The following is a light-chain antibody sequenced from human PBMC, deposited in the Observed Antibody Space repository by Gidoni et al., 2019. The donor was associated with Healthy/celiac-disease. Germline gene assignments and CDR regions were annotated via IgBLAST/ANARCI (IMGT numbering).Light chain of an antibody. CDR1: SSDVGGYNY. J-gene: IGLJ1*01. CDR3: SSYTSSSTKV. Sequence: QSALTQPASVSGSPGQSITIYCTGTSSDVGGYNYVSWYQQPPGKAPKLMIYEVSNRPSGVSNRFSGSKSGNTASLTISGLQPEDEADYYCSSYTSSSTKVFGTGTKVTVL. CDR2: EVS. V-gene: IGLV2-14*01.